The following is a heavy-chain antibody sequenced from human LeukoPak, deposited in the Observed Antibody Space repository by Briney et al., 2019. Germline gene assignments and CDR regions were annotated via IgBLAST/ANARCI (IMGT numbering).Heavy chain of an antibody. V-gene: IGHV4-31*03. J-gene: IGHJ6*03. Sequence: SQTLSLTCTVSGGSISSGAYYWSWIRQHPGKGLEWIGYIYYSGSTYYNPSLKSRLTISVDTSKNQFSLKLSSATAADTAVYYCARVSGYSGYDSSYYHMDVWGKGTTVTVSS. D-gene: IGHD5-12*01. CDR2: IYYSGST. CDR1: GGSISSGAYY. CDR3: ARVSGYSGYDSSYYHMDV.